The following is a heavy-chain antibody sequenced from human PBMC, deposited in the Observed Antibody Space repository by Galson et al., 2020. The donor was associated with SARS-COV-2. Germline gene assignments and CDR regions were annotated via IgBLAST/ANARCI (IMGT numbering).Heavy chain of an antibody. J-gene: IGHJ4*02. CDR2: TKNKFNSYTT. D-gene: IGHD1-26*01. Sequence: GESLKISCAASGFIFNDYHMDWVRQAPGKGLEWVGRTKNKFNSYTTKYAASVKGRFTISRDDSENSVYLQMNSLKTEDTAVYYCARDSRGSYDYWGQGTLVTVSS. CDR1: GFIFNDYH. CDR3: ARDSRGSYDY. V-gene: IGHV3-72*01.